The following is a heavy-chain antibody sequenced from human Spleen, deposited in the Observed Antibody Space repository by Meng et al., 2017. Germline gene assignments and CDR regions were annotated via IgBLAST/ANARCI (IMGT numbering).Heavy chain of an antibody. D-gene: IGHD5-24*01. Sequence: QLQLQELGPGLVKPSETLSLTCIVSGGSISSSSYYWGWIRQPPGKGLEWIGSIYYSGSTYYNPSLKSRVTISVDTSKNQFSLKLNSVTAADTAVYYCARQDGYNYDYWGQGTLVTVSS. J-gene: IGHJ4*02. V-gene: IGHV4-39*01. CDR2: IYYSGST. CDR1: GGSISSSSYY. CDR3: ARQDGYNYDY.